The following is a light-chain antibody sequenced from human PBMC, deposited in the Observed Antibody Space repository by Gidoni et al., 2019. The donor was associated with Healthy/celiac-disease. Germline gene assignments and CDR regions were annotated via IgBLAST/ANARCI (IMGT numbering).Light chain of an antibody. CDR3: QQYYSFPWT. CDR1: QSISSY. V-gene: IGKV1D-8*01. CDR2: AAS. J-gene: IGKJ1*01. Sequence: VIWMTQSPSLLSASTGDRVTISCRMSQSISSYLAWYQQKPGKAPELLIYAASTLQSGVPSRFSGSGSGTDFTLTISCLQSEDFATYYCQQYYSFPWTFGQGTKVEIK.